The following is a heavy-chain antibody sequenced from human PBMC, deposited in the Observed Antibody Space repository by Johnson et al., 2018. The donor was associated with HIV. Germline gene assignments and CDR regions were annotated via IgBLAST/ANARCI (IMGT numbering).Heavy chain of an antibody. V-gene: IGHV3-30*02. J-gene: IGHJ3*02. CDR1: GFTFSSYG. Sequence: QMLLVESGGGLVQPGGSLRLSCAASGFTFSSYGMHWVRQAPGKGLEWVAFIRYDGSNKYYADSVKGRFTISRDNSKNTLYLQMNSLRAEDTAVYYCARPGGDYSAFDIWGQGTMVTVSS. CDR2: IRYDGSNK. CDR3: ARPGGDYSAFDI. D-gene: IGHD4-17*01.